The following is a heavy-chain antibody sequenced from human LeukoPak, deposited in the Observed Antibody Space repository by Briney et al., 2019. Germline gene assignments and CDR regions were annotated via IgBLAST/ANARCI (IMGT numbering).Heavy chain of an antibody. V-gene: IGHV1-2*02. D-gene: IGHD3-16*02. CDR3: ARDKLGLGELSLYDE. CDR2: MNPNSGGT. CDR1: GYTLTGHS. J-gene: IGHJ4*02. Sequence: ASVKVSCKASGYTLTGHSMHWVRQAPGQGLEWMGCMNPNSGGTKYTRKFQGRVTMTRDTSISTAYMELSRLTSDDTAMYYCARDKLGLGELSLYDEWGQGTQVTVSS.